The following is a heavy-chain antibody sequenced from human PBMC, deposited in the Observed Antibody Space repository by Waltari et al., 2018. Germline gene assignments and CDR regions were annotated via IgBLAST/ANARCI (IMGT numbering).Heavy chain of an antibody. D-gene: IGHD1-1*01. J-gene: IGHJ4*02. CDR2: SNRNSGGT. V-gene: IGHV1-2*06. Sequence: QVQLVQSGAEVKKPGASVKFSCKASGSTFTGYYMHWVRPAPGQGLEWMGRSNRNSGGTNYAQKFQGRVTMTRDTSISTAYMELSRLRSDDTAVYYCARDYRNWNDVLGYWGQGTLVTVSS. CDR3: ARDYRNWNDVLGY. CDR1: GSTFTGYY.